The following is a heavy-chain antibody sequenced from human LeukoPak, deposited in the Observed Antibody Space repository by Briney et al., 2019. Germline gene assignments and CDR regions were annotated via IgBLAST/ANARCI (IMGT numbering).Heavy chain of an antibody. D-gene: IGHD3-16*01. CDR3: ARSSWGSSTNS. CDR2: ISYDGSNK. Sequence: GGSLRLSCAASRFTFSSYGMHWVRQAPGKGLEWVAVISYDGSNKYYADSVKGRFTSSRDNAKNSVYLQMNSLRTEDTAIYYCARSSWGSSTNSWGQGTLVTVSS. V-gene: IGHV3-30*03. CDR1: RFTFSSYG. J-gene: IGHJ4*02.